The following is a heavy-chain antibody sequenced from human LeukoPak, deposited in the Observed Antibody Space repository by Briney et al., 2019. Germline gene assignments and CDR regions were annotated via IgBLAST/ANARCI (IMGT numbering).Heavy chain of an antibody. D-gene: IGHD3-9*01. CDR2: INPVFGTA. CDR1: GDIIISYV. V-gene: IGHV1-69*13. Sequence: SVKVSCKASGDIIISYVVSWVRQAPGQGLEWMGGINPVFGTAHYAQKFQGRVTITADESTSTAYMELSSLRSEDTAVYYCAKTFLTAYDTYFYYYGLDVWGQGTPVTVSS. J-gene: IGHJ6*02. CDR3: AKTFLTAYDTYFYYYGLDV.